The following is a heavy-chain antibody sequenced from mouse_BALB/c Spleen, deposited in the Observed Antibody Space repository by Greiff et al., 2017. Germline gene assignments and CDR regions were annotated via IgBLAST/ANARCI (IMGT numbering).Heavy chain of an antibody. V-gene: IGHV3-2*02. CDR1: GYSITSDYA. J-gene: IGHJ3*01. Sequence: ESGPGLVKPSQSLSLTCTVTGYSITSDYAWNWIRQFPGNKLEWMGYISYSGSTSYNPSLKSRISITRDTSKNQFFLQLNSVTTEDTATYYCAREGYDYDVAYWGQGTLVTVSA. CDR2: ISYSGST. D-gene: IGHD2-4*01. CDR3: AREGYDYDVAY.